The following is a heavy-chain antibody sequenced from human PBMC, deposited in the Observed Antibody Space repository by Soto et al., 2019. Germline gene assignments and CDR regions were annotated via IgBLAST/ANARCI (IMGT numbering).Heavy chain of an antibody. D-gene: IGHD6-13*01. J-gene: IGHJ5*02. CDR1: GGTFSSYT. Sequence: QVQLVQSGAEVKKPGSSVKVSCKASGGTFSSYTISWVRQAPGQGLEWMGRIIPILGIANYAQKFQGRVTTSADKSTSTAYMELSSMRSEDTAVYYCARHLGQQLKYNWFERWGQGTLVTVSS. CDR3: ARHLGQQLKYNWFER. CDR2: IIPILGIA. V-gene: IGHV1-69*02.